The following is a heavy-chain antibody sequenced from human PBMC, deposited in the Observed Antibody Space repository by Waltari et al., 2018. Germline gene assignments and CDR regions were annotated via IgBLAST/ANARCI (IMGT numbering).Heavy chain of an antibody. CDR3: AREGYSSGWWNAFDI. CDR2: IYTSGST. CDR1: GGSISSYY. J-gene: IGHJ3*02. Sequence: QVQLQESGPGLVKPSETLSLTCTVSGGSISSYYWSWIRQPAGKGLEWIGRIYTSGSTNYNPSLKSRVTMSVDTSKNQFSLKLSAVTAADTAVYYCAREGYSSGWWNAFDIWGQGTMVTVSS. D-gene: IGHD6-19*01. V-gene: IGHV4-4*07.